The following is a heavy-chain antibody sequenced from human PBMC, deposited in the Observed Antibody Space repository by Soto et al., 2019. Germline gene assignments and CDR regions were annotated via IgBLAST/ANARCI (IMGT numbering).Heavy chain of an antibody. V-gene: IGHV4-39*01. CDR1: GGSISSSSYY. J-gene: IGHJ5*02. Sequence: QLQLQESGPGLVKPSETLSLTCTVSGGSISSSSYYWGWIRQPPGKGLEWMGSIYYSGSTYYNPSLKSRVTISVDTSKNQFSLKLSSVTAAETAVYYCARHTRDPHGGWFDPWGQGTLVTVSS. CDR3: ARHTRDPHGGWFDP. CDR2: IYYSGST. D-gene: IGHD3-10*01.